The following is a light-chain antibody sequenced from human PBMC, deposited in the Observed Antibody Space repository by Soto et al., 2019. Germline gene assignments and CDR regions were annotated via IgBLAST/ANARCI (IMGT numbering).Light chain of an antibody. CDR3: QSCDSSLSVV. V-gene: IGLV1-40*01. J-gene: IGLJ1*01. Sequence: QSVLTQPPSVSGAPGQRVTISCTGSSSNIGAGYDVHWYQQLPETAPKLLIFGNNNRPSGVPDRFSGSKSGTSASLAITGLQAEDEADYYCQSCDSSLSVVFGTGTKVTVL. CDR2: GNN. CDR1: SSNIGAGYD.